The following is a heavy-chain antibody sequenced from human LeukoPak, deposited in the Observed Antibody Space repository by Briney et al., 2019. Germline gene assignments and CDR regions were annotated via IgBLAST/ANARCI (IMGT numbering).Heavy chain of an antibody. CDR3: VRDGELNY. Sequence: PETLSLTCTVSGGSISIYYWSWVRQPPGKGLEWIGYIYNSGSTNYNPSLKSRVTISVDTSKNQFSLNLDSVTAADTAVYYCVRDGELNYWGQGTLVTVSS. CDR2: IYNSGST. D-gene: IGHD3-10*01. J-gene: IGHJ4*02. V-gene: IGHV4-59*01. CDR1: GGSISIYY.